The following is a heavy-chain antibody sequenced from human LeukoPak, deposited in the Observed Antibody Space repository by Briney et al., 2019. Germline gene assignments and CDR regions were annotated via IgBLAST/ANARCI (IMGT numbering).Heavy chain of an antibody. CDR3: AKEALEYSSGWYGAFDI. J-gene: IGHJ3*02. CDR2: ISGSGGST. V-gene: IGHV3-23*01. CDR1: GFTFSSYA. Sequence: PGGSLRLSCAASGFTFSSYAMSWVRQAPGKGLEWVSAISGSGGSTYYADSVKGRFTISRDNSKNTLYLQMNSLRAEDTAVYYCAKEALEYSSGWYGAFDIWGQGTMVTVSS. D-gene: IGHD6-19*01.